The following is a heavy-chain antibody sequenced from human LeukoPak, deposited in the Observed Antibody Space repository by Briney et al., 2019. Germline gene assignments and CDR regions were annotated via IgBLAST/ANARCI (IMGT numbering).Heavy chain of an antibody. Sequence: GGSLRLSCAASGFTFSGYWMSWVRQAPGRGLEWVANIKQDGSEKYYVDSVKGRFTISRDNAKNSLYLQMDSLRAEDTAVYYCARDLYCSTTCCYVRNYFDYWGQGTLVTVSS. CDR3: ARDLYCSTTCCYVRNYFDY. CDR1: GFTFSGYW. CDR2: IKQDGSEK. D-gene: IGHD2-2*01. V-gene: IGHV3-7*01. J-gene: IGHJ4*02.